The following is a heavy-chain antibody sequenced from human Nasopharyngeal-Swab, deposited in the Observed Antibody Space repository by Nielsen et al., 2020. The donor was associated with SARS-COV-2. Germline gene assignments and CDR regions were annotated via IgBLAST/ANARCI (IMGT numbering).Heavy chain of an antibody. D-gene: IGHD5-12*01. CDR3: AKDRDSGDDSEEYYHYYGMDV. V-gene: IGHV3-23*01. J-gene: IGHJ6*02. CDR2: ISGSGGST. Sequence: GESLKISCAASGFTFSSYAMSWVRQAPGKGPEWVSAISGSGGSTYYTDSVRGRFTISRDNSKNTLNLQMNNLRAEDTAIYYCAKDRDSGDDSEEYYHYYGMDVWGQGAPVTVSS. CDR1: GFTFSSYA.